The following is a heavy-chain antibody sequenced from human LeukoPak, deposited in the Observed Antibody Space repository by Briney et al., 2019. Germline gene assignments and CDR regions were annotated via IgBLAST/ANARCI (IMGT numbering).Heavy chain of an antibody. CDR2: ISISSVDS. V-gene: IGHV3-23*01. CDR3: AKDRELLFAHCWFDL. CDR1: GFTFVTYA. J-gene: IGHJ5*02. Sequence: PGGSLGLSCAASGFTFVTYAMSWVRQAPGKGLEWVGGISISSVDSYYADSVKGRFSISRDDSKNTLYLQMDRLTDEDTAVYYCAKDRELLFAHCWFDLWGQGTLVTVSS. D-gene: IGHD3-10*01.